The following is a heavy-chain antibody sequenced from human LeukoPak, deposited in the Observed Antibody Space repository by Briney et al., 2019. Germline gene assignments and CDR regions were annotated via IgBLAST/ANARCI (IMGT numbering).Heavy chain of an antibody. V-gene: IGHV4-34*01. D-gene: IGHD2-2*01. Sequence: SETLSLTCAVYGGSFSGYYWSWLRQPPGKGREWIGEINHSGSTNYNPSLKSRVTKSVDTSKNQFSLKLSSVTAADTAVYYCARCSSTSCYGRFDPWGQGTLVTVSS. CDR2: INHSGST. CDR3: ARCSSTSCYGRFDP. J-gene: IGHJ5*02. CDR1: GGSFSGYY.